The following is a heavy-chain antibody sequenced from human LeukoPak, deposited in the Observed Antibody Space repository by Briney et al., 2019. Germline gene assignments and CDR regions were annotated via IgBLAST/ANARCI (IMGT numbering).Heavy chain of an antibody. CDR1: GFTFSSYA. J-gene: IGHJ4*02. D-gene: IGHD2-2*01. Sequence: PGRSLRLSCAASGFTFSSYAMHWVRQAPGKGLEWVAVISHDGSNRYYADSVKGRFTISRDNSKNTLYLQMNSLRAEDTAVYYCARDLRYCSSTSCYHRPGYWGQGTLVTVSS. V-gene: IGHV3-30-3*01. CDR2: ISHDGSNR. CDR3: ARDLRYCSSTSCYHRPGY.